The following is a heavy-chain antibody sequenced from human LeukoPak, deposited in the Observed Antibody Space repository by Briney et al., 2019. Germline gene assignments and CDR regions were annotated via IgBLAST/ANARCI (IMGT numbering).Heavy chain of an antibody. CDR1: GYTFTRYD. Sequence: ASERVSCKASGYTFTRYDINWVRQAPGQGLEWLGWVNTKSGNTGSAQNFQGRVTITRDTSINTAYMELSSLRSEDTAIYYCARVDGSPDYWGQGTLVTVSS. J-gene: IGHJ4*02. V-gene: IGHV1-8*03. CDR2: VNTKSGNT. CDR3: ARVDGSPDY. D-gene: IGHD2-15*01.